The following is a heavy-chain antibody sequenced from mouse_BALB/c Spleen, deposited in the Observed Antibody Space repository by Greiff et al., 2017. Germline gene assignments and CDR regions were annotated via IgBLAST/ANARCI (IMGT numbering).Heavy chain of an antibody. Sequence: VQLQQSAAELARPGASVKMSCKASGYTFTSYTMHWVKQRPGQGLEWIGYINPSSGYTEYNQKFKDKTTLTADKSSSTAYMQLSSLTSEDSAVYYCARWDYGYDYFDYWGQGTTLTVSS. J-gene: IGHJ2*01. CDR2: INPSSGYT. V-gene: IGHV1-4*02. CDR1: GYTFTSYT. CDR3: ARWDYGYDYFDY. D-gene: IGHD1-2*01.